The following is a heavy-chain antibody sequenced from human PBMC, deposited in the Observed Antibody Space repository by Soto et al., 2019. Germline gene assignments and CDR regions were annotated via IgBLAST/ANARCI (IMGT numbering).Heavy chain of an antibody. CDR1: GFTFSNAW. J-gene: IGHJ6*02. D-gene: IGHD4-17*01. Sequence: SLRLSCAASGFTFSNAWMNWVRQAPGKGLEWVGRIKSKTDGGTTDYAAPVKGRFTISRDDSKNTLYLQMNSLKTEDTAVYYCTTDGDYAPRYYGMDVWGQGTTVTVSS. CDR2: IKSKTDGGTT. CDR3: TTDGDYAPRYYGMDV. V-gene: IGHV3-15*07.